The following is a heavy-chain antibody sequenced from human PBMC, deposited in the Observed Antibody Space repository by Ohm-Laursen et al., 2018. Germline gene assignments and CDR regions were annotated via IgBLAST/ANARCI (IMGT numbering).Heavy chain of an antibody. D-gene: IGHD7-27*01. Sequence: SQTLSLTCTVSGASISSGGYYWSWIRQHPGKGLEWIGYIYDSGSTSYNPSLKSRVTMSVDTSKNQLSLKVNSVTAADTAVYYCARDLGFAAPMDVWGQGTTVTVSS. V-gene: IGHV4-31*03. CDR3: ARDLGFAAPMDV. CDR2: IYDSGST. CDR1: GASISSGGYY. J-gene: IGHJ6*02.